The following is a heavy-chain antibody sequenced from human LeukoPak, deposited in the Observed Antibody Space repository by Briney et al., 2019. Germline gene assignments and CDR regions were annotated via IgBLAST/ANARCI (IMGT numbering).Heavy chain of an antibody. CDR3: ARAGAYSSSWYFRPNYYYYGMDV. J-gene: IGHJ6*02. Sequence: SQTLSLTCAVSGVSISSGGYSWSWLRQPPGKGLEWIGYIYHSGSTYYSPSLKSRVTISVDTSKNQFSLKLSSVTAADTAVYYCARAGAYSSSWYFRPNYYYYGMDVWGQGTTVTVSS. D-gene: IGHD6-13*01. V-gene: IGHV4-30-2*01. CDR2: IYHSGST. CDR1: GVSISSGGYS.